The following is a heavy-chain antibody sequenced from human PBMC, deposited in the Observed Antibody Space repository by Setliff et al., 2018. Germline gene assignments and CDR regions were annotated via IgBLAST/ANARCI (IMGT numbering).Heavy chain of an antibody. CDR1: GGTFSSYA. V-gene: IGHV1-69*13. CDR3: ARAHSGSDFHDPFDI. J-gene: IGHJ3*02. Sequence: GASVKVSCKASGGTFSSYAISWVRQAPGQGLEWMGGIIPIFGTANYAQKFQGRVTITADESTSTAYMELSSLRSEDTAVYYCARAHSGSDFHDPFDIWGQGTMVTVSS. CDR2: IIPIFGTA. D-gene: IGHD1-26*01.